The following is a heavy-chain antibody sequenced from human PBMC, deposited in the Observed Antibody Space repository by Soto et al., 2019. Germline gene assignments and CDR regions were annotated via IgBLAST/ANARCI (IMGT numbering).Heavy chain of an antibody. V-gene: IGHV5-51*01. CDR3: ARGGVSTRTFDY. J-gene: IGHJ4*02. CDR2: IYPSDSDT. CDR1: GYNFAGYW. D-gene: IGHD3-3*01. Sequence: GESLKISCKGSGYNFAGYWIAWVRQMPGKGLELMGIIYPSDSDTRYRPSFQGQVTISADKSISSAYLQWSSLRASDTAMYFCARGGVSTRTFDYWGQGTPVTVSS.